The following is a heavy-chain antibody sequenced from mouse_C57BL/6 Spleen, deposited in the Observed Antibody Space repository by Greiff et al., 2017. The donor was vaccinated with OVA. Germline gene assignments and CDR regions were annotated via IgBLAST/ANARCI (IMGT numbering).Heavy chain of an antibody. V-gene: IGHV1-80*01. Sequence: QVQLQQSGAELVKPGASVKISCKASGYAFSSYWMNWVKQRPGKGLEWIGQIYPGDGDTNYNGKFKGKATLTADKSSSTAYMQLSSLTSEDSAVYFCARGRDYDGRDYWGQGTTLTVSS. J-gene: IGHJ2*01. CDR1: GYAFSSYW. CDR3: ARGRDYDGRDY. CDR2: IYPGDGDT. D-gene: IGHD2-4*01.